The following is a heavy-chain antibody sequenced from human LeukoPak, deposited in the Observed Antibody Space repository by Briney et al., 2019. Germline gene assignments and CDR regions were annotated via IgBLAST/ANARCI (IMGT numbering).Heavy chain of an antibody. CDR2: ISSGSSYI. CDR1: GFTFSNCN. CDR3: AGGLSLGYCSGGSCYPPDC. J-gene: IGHJ4*02. V-gene: IGHV3-21*01. Sequence: PGGSLRLSCAASGFTFSNCNMNWVRQSPGKGLEWVSSISSGSSYIYYADSVKGRFTISRDNAKNSLYLQMNSLRDEDTAVYYCAGGLSLGYCSGGSCYPPDCWGQGTLVTVSS. D-gene: IGHD2-15*01.